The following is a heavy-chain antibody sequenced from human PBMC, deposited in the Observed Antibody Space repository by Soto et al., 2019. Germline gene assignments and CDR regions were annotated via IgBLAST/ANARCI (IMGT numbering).Heavy chain of an antibody. CDR2: IIPILGTA. CDR1: GGTFRSYA. D-gene: IGHD3-3*01. CDR3: ARVGSECWSGTLVPSYYYGMDV. V-gene: IGHV1-69*13. J-gene: IGHJ6*02. Sequence: SVKVSCKASGGTFRSYAISWVRQAPGQGLAWMGGIIPILGTANYAQKFQGRVTITADESTSTAYMELSSLRSEDAAVDYCARVGSECWSGTLVPSYYYGMDVWGQGTTVTVSS.